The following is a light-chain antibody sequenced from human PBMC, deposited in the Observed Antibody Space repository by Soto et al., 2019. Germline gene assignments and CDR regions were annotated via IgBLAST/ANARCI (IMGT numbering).Light chain of an antibody. J-gene: IGKJ1*01. Sequence: EIVMTQSPATLSVSPGERATLSCRAGQSVSRNLAWYQQKPGQTPRLLIYGASTRATGIPARFSGSGSGTEFTLTVSSLQSGDLAVYYCQQYHNWPPGTFGQPTKVEI. CDR1: QSVSRN. CDR3: QQYHNWPPGT. V-gene: IGKV3-15*01. CDR2: GAS.